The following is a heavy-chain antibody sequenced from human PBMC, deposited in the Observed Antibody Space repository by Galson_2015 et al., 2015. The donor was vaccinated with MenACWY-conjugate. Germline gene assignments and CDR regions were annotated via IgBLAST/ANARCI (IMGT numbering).Heavy chain of an antibody. V-gene: IGHV1-69*04. J-gene: IGHJ5*02. CDR3: AREGTYTSDFPNALDL. D-gene: IGHD3-10*01. CDR2: IYPVIGLA. Sequence: SVKVSCKASGDTFSNYGVTWVRQAPGQGLEWMGRIYPVIGLANSAQKFKGRVSITADNTATTGFMELSSLRPDDTAIYYCAREGTYTSDFPNALDLWGQGTLVTVSS. CDR1: GDTFSNYG.